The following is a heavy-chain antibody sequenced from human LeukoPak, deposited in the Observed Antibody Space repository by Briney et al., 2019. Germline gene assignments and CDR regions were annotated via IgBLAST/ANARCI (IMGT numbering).Heavy chain of an antibody. CDR3: ARLCSSSSGLRASDY. CDR2: INSRGTTT. Sequence: GGSLRLSCAASGFTFSSYEMNWVRQAPGKGLEWVSYINSRGTTTYYADSVKGRFTISRDDAKNSLYLHMNSLRVEDTAVYYCARLCSSSSGLRASDYWGQGTLVTVSS. CDR1: GFTFSSYE. J-gene: IGHJ4*02. V-gene: IGHV3-48*03. D-gene: IGHD6-6*01.